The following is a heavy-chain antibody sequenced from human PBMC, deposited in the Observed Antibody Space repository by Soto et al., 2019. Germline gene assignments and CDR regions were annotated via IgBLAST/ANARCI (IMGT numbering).Heavy chain of an antibody. CDR3: VSHTTGAEGWPFDR. D-gene: IGHD1-1*01. CDR2: IHYSGTA. Sequence: QLQLQESGPGLVKPSETLSLTCTVSVVSISSSSHFWGWIRQPPEKGLEWIGTIHYSGTAYHNPSLKSRVTMSVDTSRNQFSLTLSSVTAADTAVYYCVSHTTGAEGWPFDRWGQGTLATVSS. CDR1: VVSISSSSHF. J-gene: IGHJ4*02. V-gene: IGHV4-39*01.